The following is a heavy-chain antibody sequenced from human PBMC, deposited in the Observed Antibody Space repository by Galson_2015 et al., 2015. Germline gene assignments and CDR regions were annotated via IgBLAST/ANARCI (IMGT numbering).Heavy chain of an antibody. CDR3: ARDYQQYTYYHFYHMDV. V-gene: IGHV3-30*15. D-gene: IGHD2-2*01. CDR2: ISYDGSKK. Sequence: SLRLSCAASGFPLTSYAMHWVRHSAVKGLEWVALISYDGSKKYYADSVKGRFTISRGISERTVYLQMSSLRAEDTAVYYCARDYQQYTYYHFYHMDVWGTGTTVTVSS. CDR1: GFPLTSYA. J-gene: IGHJ6*04.